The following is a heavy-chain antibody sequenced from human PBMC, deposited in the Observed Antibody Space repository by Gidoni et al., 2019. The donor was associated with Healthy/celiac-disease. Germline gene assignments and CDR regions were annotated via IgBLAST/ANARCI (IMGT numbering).Heavy chain of an antibody. Sequence: QVTLKESGPVLVKPTETLTLTCTVSGFSLSNARMGVSWIRQPPGKALEWLAHIFSNDEKSYSTSLKSRLTISKDTSKSQVVLTMTNMDPVDTATYYCARISYSGSYRDYWGQGTLVTVSS. J-gene: IGHJ4*02. V-gene: IGHV2-26*01. CDR2: IFSNDEK. D-gene: IGHD1-26*01. CDR3: ARISYSGSYRDY. CDR1: GFSLSNARMG.